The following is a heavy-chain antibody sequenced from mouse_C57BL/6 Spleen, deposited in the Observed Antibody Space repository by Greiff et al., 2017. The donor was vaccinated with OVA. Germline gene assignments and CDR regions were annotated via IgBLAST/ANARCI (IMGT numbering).Heavy chain of an antibody. CDR2: ISYDGSN. V-gene: IGHV3-6*01. D-gene: IGHD1-1*01. CDR1: GYSITSGYY. J-gene: IGHJ4*01. Sequence: VQLKQSGPGLVKPSQSLSLTCSVTGYSITSGYYWNWIRQFPGNKLEWMGYISYDGSNNYNPSLKNRISITRDTSKNQFFLKLNSVTTEDTATYYCARYGSYYYAMDYWGQGTSVTVSS. CDR3: ARYGSYYYAMDY.